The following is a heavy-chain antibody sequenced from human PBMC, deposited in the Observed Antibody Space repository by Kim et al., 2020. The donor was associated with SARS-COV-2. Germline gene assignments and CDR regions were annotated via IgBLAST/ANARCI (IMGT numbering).Heavy chain of an antibody. Sequence: GSTNYNPSLKSRVTISVDTSKNQFSLNLSSVTAADTGVYYCARGSGWCDYWGQATLVTVSS. D-gene: IGHD6-19*01. CDR2: GST. J-gene: IGHJ4*02. CDR3: ARGSGWCDY. V-gene: IGHV4-61*02.